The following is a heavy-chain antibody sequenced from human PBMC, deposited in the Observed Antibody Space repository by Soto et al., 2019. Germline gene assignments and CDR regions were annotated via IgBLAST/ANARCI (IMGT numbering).Heavy chain of an antibody. Sequence: PGESLKISCKGSGYSFTSYWISWVRQMPGKGLEWMGRIDPSDSYTNYSPSFQGHVTISADKSISTAYLQWSSLKASDTAMYYCARQVLVAVAGTASDYWGQGTPVTVSS. J-gene: IGHJ4*02. V-gene: IGHV5-10-1*01. CDR3: ARQVLVAVAGTASDY. D-gene: IGHD6-19*01. CDR1: GYSFTSYW. CDR2: IDPSDSYT.